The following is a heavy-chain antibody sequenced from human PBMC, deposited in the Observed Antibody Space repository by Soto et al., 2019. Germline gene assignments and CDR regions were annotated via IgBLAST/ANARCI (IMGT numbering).Heavy chain of an antibody. CDR3: ARGNVDILATTTRYDY. J-gene: IGHJ4*02. CDR2: ISAYNGNT. CDR1: GYTFTSYG. V-gene: IGHV1-18*01. D-gene: IGHD5-12*01. Sequence: GASVKVSCKASGYTFTSYGISWVRQAPGQGLEWMGWISAYNGNTNYAQKLQGRVTMTTDTSTSTAYMELRSLRSDDTAVYYCARGNVDILATTTRYDYCCQATLVTVSS.